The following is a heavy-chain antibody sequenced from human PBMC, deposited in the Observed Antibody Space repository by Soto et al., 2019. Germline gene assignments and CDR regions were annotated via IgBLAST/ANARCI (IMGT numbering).Heavy chain of an antibody. CDR1: GGTFSSYA. CDR2: IIPIFGTA. J-gene: IGHJ6*02. V-gene: IGHV1-69*13. D-gene: IGHD6-19*01. CDR3: ARRGNDSGWYLYYYYGMDV. Sequence: SVKVSCKASGGTFSSYAISWVRQAPGQGLEWMGGIIPIFGTANYAQKFQGRVTITADESTSTAYMELSSLRSEDTAVYYCARRGNDSGWYLYYYYGMDVWGQGTTVTVSS.